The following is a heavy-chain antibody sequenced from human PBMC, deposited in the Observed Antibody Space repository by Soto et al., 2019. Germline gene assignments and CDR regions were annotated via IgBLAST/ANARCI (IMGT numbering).Heavy chain of an antibody. V-gene: IGHV2-5*02. CDR2: IYWDDDE. Sequence: QITWKGSGPTLVKPTQTLTQTCTFTGFSLSTRGEAVGWIRQPPGKALEWLAFIYWDDDERYSPSLKSRLTITKDTSKKQVVLRMTNMDPVDTATYYCVHRPAGGPADYWGQGTLVTVSS. CDR3: VHRPAGGPADY. J-gene: IGHJ4*02. CDR1: GFSLSTRGEA.